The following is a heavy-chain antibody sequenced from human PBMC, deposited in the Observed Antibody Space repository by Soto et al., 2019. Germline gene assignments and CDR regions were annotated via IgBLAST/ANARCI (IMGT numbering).Heavy chain of an antibody. D-gene: IGHD1-26*01. V-gene: IGHV3-30*03. CDR2: ISSDGSNK. Sequence: QVQLVESGGGVVQPGRSLRLSCAASGLTFSLYDIHWVRQAPGKGLDRVSLISSDGSNKYYADSVKGRFTISRDNSKNTVSLQMHSLRPEDTAVYHCAIIHSGSFGFDVWGQGTAVTFSS. J-gene: IGHJ3*01. CDR3: AIIHSGSFGFDV. CDR1: GLTFSLYD.